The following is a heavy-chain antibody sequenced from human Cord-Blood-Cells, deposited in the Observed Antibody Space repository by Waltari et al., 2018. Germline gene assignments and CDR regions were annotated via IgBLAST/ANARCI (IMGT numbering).Heavy chain of an antibody. J-gene: IGHJ3*02. Sequence: EVQLVESGGGLVKPGRSLRTSCAASGFTFDDYAMHWVRQAPGKGLEWVSGISWNSGSIGYADSVKGRFTISRDNAKNSLYLQMNSLRAEDTALYYCAKIRSIAARDAFDIWGQGTMVTVSS. D-gene: IGHD6-6*01. CDR2: ISWNSGSI. CDR3: AKIRSIAARDAFDI. V-gene: IGHV3-9*01. CDR1: GFTFDDYA.